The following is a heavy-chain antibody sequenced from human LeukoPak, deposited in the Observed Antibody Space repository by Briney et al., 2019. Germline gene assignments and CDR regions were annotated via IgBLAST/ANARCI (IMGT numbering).Heavy chain of an antibody. J-gene: IGHJ6*03. V-gene: IGHV1-18*01. CDR3: ARVDSWFGESPGYYYMDV. D-gene: IGHD3-10*01. Sequence: ASVKVSCKASGYTFTSYGISWVRQAPGQGLEWMGWISAYNGNTNYAQKLQGRVTMTTDTSTSTAYMELRSLRSDDTAVYYCARVDSWFGESPGYYYMDVWGKGTTVTVSS. CDR2: ISAYNGNT. CDR1: GYTFTSYG.